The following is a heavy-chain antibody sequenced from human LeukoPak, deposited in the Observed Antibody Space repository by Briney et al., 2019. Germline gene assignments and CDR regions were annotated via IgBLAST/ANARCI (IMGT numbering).Heavy chain of an antibody. Sequence: GGSLRLSCAASGFTFSSYALHWVRQAPGKGLEWVTVISYDGSSKYYADSVKGRFTISRDNSKNTLYLQMNSLRAEDTAVYYCARAPMSAGGYWGQGTLVTVSS. CDR3: ARAPMSAGGY. CDR1: GFTFSSYA. V-gene: IGHV3-30*14. CDR2: ISYDGSSK. D-gene: IGHD3-10*02. J-gene: IGHJ4*02.